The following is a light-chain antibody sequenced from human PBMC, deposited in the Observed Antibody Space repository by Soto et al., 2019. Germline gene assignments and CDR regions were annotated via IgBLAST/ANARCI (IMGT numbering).Light chain of an antibody. Sequence: QSVLTQPRSVSGSPGQSVTISCTGTSSDVGGYNYVSWYQQHPGKAPKLIIYDVSQRPSGVPDRFSGSKSGYTASLTISGLQADDEADYYCCSYAGSYTLIFGGGTKLTVL. J-gene: IGLJ2*01. CDR3: CSYAGSYTLI. CDR1: SSDVGGYNY. V-gene: IGLV2-11*01. CDR2: DVS.